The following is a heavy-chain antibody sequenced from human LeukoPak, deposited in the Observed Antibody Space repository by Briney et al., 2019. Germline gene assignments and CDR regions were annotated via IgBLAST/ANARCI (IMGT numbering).Heavy chain of an antibody. V-gene: IGHV1-18*01. J-gene: IGHJ4*02. Sequence: ASVKVSCKASGYTFTSYGISWVRQAPGQGLEWMGWISAYNGNTNYAQKLQGRVTMTTDTSKSNAYMELRSMSSDDTAVYYCARGFIWFGESPAYFDYLGQGTLVTVSS. CDR3: ARGFIWFGESPAYFDY. CDR1: GYTFTSYG. CDR2: ISAYNGNT. D-gene: IGHD3-10*01.